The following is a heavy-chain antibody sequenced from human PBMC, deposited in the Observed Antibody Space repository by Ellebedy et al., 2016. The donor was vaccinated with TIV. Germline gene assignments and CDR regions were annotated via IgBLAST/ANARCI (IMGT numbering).Heavy chain of an antibody. Sequence: GESLKISXAASGFTFSSYAMSWVRQAPGKGLEWVSAISGSGGSTYYADSVKGRFTISRDNSKNTLYLQMNSLRAEDTAVYYCAKGGGYSYGPFFDYWGQGTLVTVSS. D-gene: IGHD5-18*01. CDR3: AKGGGYSYGPFFDY. J-gene: IGHJ4*02. CDR2: ISGSGGST. CDR1: GFTFSSYA. V-gene: IGHV3-23*01.